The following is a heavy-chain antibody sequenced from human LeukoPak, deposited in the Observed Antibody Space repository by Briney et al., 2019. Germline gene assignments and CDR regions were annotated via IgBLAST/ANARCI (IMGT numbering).Heavy chain of an antibody. CDR3: AKDRDYIMGIVDY. CDR2: IWYDGSNE. V-gene: IGHV3-33*06. CDR1: GFTFSRNG. J-gene: IGHJ4*02. Sequence: GGSLRLSCAASGFTFSRNGMHWVRQAPGKGLEWVAVIWYDGSNEYYANSVKGRFTVSRDNSKNTMYLQMNSLRAEDTAVYYCAKDRDYIMGIVDYWGQGTLVTVSS. D-gene: IGHD4/OR15-4a*01.